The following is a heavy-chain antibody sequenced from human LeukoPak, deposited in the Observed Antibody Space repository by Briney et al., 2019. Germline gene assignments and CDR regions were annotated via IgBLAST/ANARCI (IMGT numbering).Heavy chain of an antibody. D-gene: IGHD3-16*01. CDR2: ISWNSGSI. J-gene: IGHJ1*01. V-gene: IGHV3-9*03. Sequence: PGGSLRLSCAASGFTFDDYAMHWVRQAPGKGLEWVSGISWNSGSIGYADSVKGRFTISRDNAKNSLYLQMNSLRAEDMALYYCAKDHSRVMEYFQHWGQGTLVTVSS. CDR1: GFTFDDYA. CDR3: AKDHSRVMEYFQH.